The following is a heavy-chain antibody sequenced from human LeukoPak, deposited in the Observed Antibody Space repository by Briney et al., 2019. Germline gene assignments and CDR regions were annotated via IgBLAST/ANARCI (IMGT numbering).Heavy chain of an antibody. CDR1: GGSISSHY. J-gene: IGHJ4*02. CDR2: IYYSGST. D-gene: IGHD6-19*01. V-gene: IGHV4-59*11. Sequence: SETLSLTCTVSGGSISSHYWSWIRQPPGKGLEWIGHIYYSGSTNYNPSLKSRVTISVDTSKNQFSLKLSSVTAADTAVYHCARAYGSGLPDYWGQGTLVTVSS. CDR3: ARAYGSGLPDY.